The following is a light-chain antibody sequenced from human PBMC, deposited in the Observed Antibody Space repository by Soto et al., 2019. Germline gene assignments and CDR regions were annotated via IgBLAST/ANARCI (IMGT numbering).Light chain of an antibody. CDR3: QKHTSARWT. V-gene: IGKV1-27*01. CDR2: AAS. Sequence: DIQMTQSPSSLSASVGDRVTITCRASQGISNYLAWYQQKPGEVPELLIYAASTLQSGVPPRFSGSGSGTDFSLTISSLQPEDVATYYCQKHTSARWTLGQGTKVDIK. J-gene: IGKJ1*01. CDR1: QGISNY.